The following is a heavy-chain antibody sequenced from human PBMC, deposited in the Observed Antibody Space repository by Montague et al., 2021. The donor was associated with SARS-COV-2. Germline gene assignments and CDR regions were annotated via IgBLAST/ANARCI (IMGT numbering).Heavy chain of an antibody. D-gene: IGHD3-3*01. CDR3: ARADFWSGYLYFDY. CDR2: FYTGGTT. V-gene: IGHV4-61*02. CDR1: GVSISSGSHY. J-gene: IGHJ4*02. Sequence: TLSLTCTVSGVSISSGSHYWSWVRQPAGKGLEWIGRFYTGGTTNYNPSLKSRVTISVDTSKNQFSLKLSSVTAADTAVYYCARADFWSGYLYFDYWGQGTLVTVSS.